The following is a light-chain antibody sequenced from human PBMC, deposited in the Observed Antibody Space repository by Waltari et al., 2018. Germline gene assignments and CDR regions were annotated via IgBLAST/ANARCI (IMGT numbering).Light chain of an antibody. V-gene: IGKV3-11*01. J-gene: IGKJ4*01. CDR1: QRVSIN. CDR2: DTS. Sequence: EIVVTQSPATLSLSPGQRATLSCSASQRVSINLGWYQQKLGQPPRLLFYDTSNRATGIPDRFSASGFGTDFTLTISSLEPEDFAVYFCQQTSSWPLTFGGGTKVEIK. CDR3: QQTSSWPLT.